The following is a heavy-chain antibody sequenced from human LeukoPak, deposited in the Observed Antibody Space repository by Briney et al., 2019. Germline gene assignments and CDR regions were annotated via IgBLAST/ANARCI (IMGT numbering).Heavy chain of an antibody. D-gene: IGHD5-18*01. CDR3: AKELPYLDY. CDR2: ISSSGRST. V-gene: IGHV3-23*01. Sequence: GGSLRLSCATSGLTFNNYVMTWVRQAPGKGLEWVSSISSSGRSTYYADSVRGRFTISRDNSKNTLFLQMNTLRADDTAVYYCAKELPYLDYWGRGTLVTVSS. CDR1: GLTFNNYV. J-gene: IGHJ4*02.